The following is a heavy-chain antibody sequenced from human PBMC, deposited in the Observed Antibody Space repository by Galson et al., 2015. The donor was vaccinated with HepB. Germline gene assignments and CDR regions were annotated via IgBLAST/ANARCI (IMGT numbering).Heavy chain of an antibody. D-gene: IGHD2-8*01. CDR3: AKFRGDKWWEDY. V-gene: IGHV3-7*03. J-gene: IGHJ4*02. CDR2: IKQDGSAK. Sequence: SLRLSCAGSGFTFSNYWMTWFRQAPGKGLEWVATIKQDGSAKYYLDSVKGRFTISRDNSKNTLYLQMNTLRVEDTAVYYCAKFRGDKWWEDYWGQGTLVTVSS. CDR1: GFTFSNYW.